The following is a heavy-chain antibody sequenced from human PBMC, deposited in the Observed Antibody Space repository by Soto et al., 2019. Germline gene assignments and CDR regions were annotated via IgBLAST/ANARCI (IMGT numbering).Heavy chain of an antibody. CDR1: GYTFTSYG. V-gene: IGHV1-18*03. CDR2: ISADNGNT. J-gene: IGHJ3*01. D-gene: IGHD3-22*01. Sequence: QVQLVQSGAEVKKPGASVKVSCKASGYTFTSYGISWVRQAPGQGLEWMGWISADNGNTNYAQKLQGRVTMTTDTSESTAYTELRSLRSGDMVVYYCARDQVLADSSGAYEEDAFDLWGQGTMVIFSS. CDR3: ARDQVLADSSGAYEEDAFDL.